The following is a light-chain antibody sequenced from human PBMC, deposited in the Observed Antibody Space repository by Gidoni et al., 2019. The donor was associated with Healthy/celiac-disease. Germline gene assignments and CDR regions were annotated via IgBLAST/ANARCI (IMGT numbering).Light chain of an antibody. Sequence: SSELPQDPAVSVALGQTVRITCQGDSLRSYYASWYQQKPGQAPVLVIYGKNNRPPGIPDRFSGSSSGNTASLTITGAQAEDEADYYCNSRDSSGNHLVVFGGGTKLTVL. J-gene: IGLJ2*01. V-gene: IGLV3-19*01. CDR1: SLRSYY. CDR2: GKN. CDR3: NSRDSSGNHLVV.